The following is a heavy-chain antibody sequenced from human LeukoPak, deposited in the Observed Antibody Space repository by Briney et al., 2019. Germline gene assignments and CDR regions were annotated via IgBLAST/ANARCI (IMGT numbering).Heavy chain of an antibody. Sequence: GGSLRLSCAASGFTFSDEYMSWIRQAPGKGLEWISCVSNSGSTTYYADSVKGRFTISRDNAKNSLYLQMNSLRVEDTAVYYCARLGLEVGGPNWFDPWGQGTLFTVSS. J-gene: IGHJ5*02. D-gene: IGHD1-1*01. V-gene: IGHV3-11*04. CDR3: ARLGLEVGGPNWFDP. CDR2: VSNSGSTT. CDR1: GFTFSDEY.